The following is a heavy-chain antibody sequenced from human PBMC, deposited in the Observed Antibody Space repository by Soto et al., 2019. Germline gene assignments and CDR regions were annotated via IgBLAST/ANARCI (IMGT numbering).Heavy chain of an antibody. CDR1: GYTFTSYA. Sequence: ASVKVSCKASGYTFTSYAMHWVRQAPGQRLEWMGWINAGNGNTKYSQKFQGRVTITRDTSASTAYMELSSLRSEDTAVYYCARAFYSNYPIPTHKWFDPWGQGTLVTVSS. CDR2: INAGNGNT. J-gene: IGHJ5*02. D-gene: IGHD4-4*01. CDR3: ARAFYSNYPIPTHKWFDP. V-gene: IGHV1-3*01.